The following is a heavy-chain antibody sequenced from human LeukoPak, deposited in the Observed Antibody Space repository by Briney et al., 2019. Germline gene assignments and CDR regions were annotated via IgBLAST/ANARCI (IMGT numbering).Heavy chain of an antibody. Sequence: PSETLSPTCTVSGGSISNYYWSWIRQPPGMGLEWMGYIHFSGRTNYNPSLKSRVTMSVDTSKKQLSLKLTSMTAADTAVYYCARELGATEVNYGMDVWGHGTTVTVSS. D-gene: IGHD1-26*01. V-gene: IGHV4-59*01. J-gene: IGHJ6*02. CDR1: GGSISNYY. CDR2: IHFSGRT. CDR3: ARELGATEVNYGMDV.